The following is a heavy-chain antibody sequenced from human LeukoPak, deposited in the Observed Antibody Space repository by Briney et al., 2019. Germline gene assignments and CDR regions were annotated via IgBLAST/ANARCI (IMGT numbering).Heavy chain of an antibody. D-gene: IGHD2/OR15-2a*01. CDR3: ARDKTTFGSNNWFDP. V-gene: IGHV4-38-2*02. CDR1: GDSISSGYY. CDR2: IYHAGRI. J-gene: IGHJ5*02. Sequence: KASETLSLTCAVSGDSISSGYYWGWIRQPPGKGLEWIGSIYHAGRIYYNPSLKSRVTISVDTSKNQFSLKLSSVTAADTAVFYCARDKTTFGSNNWFDPWGQGTLVTVSS.